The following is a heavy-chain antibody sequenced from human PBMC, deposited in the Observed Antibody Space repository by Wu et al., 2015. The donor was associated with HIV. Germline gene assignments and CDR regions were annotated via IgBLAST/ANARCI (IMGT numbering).Heavy chain of an antibody. V-gene: IGHV1-69*13. J-gene: IGHJ6*02. CDR1: GDSFSDYA. D-gene: IGHD2-15*01. CDR3: ARDRDGGGFYYGMDV. Sequence: QVQLVQSGAGVKKPGSSVKVSCKASGDSFSDYAISWVRQAPGQGLEWMGRIIPMYGKPIDAQKFQGRITITADDSTSTVDMELSSLRSEDTAVYFCARDRDGGGFYYGMDVWGQGTTVTVSS. CDR2: IIPMYGKP.